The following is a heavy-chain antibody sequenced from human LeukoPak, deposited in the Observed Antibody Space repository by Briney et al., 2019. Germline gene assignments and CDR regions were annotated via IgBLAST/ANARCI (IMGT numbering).Heavy chain of an antibody. CDR3: AKIRVYYDSSGFDY. J-gene: IGHJ4*02. V-gene: IGHV3-23*01. CDR2: ISGSGGST. D-gene: IGHD3-22*01. Sequence: PGGSLRLSCAASGFTFSIYAMSWVREAPGKGLEWVSAISGSGGSTYYADSVKGRFTISRDNSKNTLYLQMNSLRAEDTAVYYCAKIRVYYDSSGFDYWGQGTLVTVSS. CDR1: GFTFSIYA.